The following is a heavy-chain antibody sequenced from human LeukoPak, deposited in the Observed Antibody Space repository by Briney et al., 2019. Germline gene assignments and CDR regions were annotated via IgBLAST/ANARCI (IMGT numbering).Heavy chain of an antibody. J-gene: IGHJ4*02. Sequence: ASVKVSCKASGYTFTGYYMHSVRQAPAQGLEWMGWINPNSGGTNYAQKFQGWVTMTRDTSISTAYMELSRLRSDDTAVYYCARGRPMVRGVTDLYYFDYWGQGTLVTVSS. CDR1: GYTFTGYY. CDR3: ARGRPMVRGVTDLYYFDY. V-gene: IGHV1-2*04. D-gene: IGHD3-10*01. CDR2: INPNSGGT.